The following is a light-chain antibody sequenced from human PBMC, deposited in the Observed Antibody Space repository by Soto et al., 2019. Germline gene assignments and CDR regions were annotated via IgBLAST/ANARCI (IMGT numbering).Light chain of an antibody. CDR1: QSISSY. J-gene: IGKJ1*01. CDR2: AAS. CDR3: QQYNSYPRT. Sequence: AIRMTQSPSSLSASTGDRVTITCRASQSISSYLAWYQQKPGKAPKLLIYAASTLQSGVPSRFSGSGSGTDFTLTISCLQSEDFATYYCQQYNSYPRTFGQGTKVDIK. V-gene: IGKV1-8*01.